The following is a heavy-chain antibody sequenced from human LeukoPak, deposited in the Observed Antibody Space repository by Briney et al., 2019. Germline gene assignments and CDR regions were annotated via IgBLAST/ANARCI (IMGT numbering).Heavy chain of an antibody. CDR2: ISGGISST. CDR3: AKGAGVPAAISNYYGMDV. J-gene: IGHJ6*02. CDR1: GFTFDDYV. D-gene: IGHD2-2*01. V-gene: IGHV3-43*02. Sequence: GGSLRLSCAASGFTFDDYVMHWVRQAPGKGLEWVCLISGGISSTYYADSVKGRFTVSRDNSKNSLYLQMKSLRTEDTALYYCAKGAGVPAAISNYYGMDVWGQGTTVTVSS.